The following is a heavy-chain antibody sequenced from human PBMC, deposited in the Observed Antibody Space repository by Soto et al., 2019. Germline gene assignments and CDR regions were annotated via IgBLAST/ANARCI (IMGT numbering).Heavy chain of an antibody. CDR1: GYTFISYG. CDR2: ISAYNGNT. V-gene: IGHV1-18*01. Sequence: QVQLVQSGAEVKKPGASVKVSCKASGYTFISYGISWARQAPGQGLEWMGWISAYNGNTNYAQKFQGRVTMSTDTSTSTAYMGLRSLGSDETAVYYCAITKREGIAAAVTDRYGIDVWGQGTTVTVSS. D-gene: IGHD6-13*01. J-gene: IGHJ6*02. CDR3: AITKREGIAAAVTDRYGIDV.